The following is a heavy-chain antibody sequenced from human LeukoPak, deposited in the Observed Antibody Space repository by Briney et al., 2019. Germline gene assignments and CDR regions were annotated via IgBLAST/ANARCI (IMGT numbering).Heavy chain of an antibody. Sequence: SETLSLTCAVYGGSFSGYYWNWIRQRPGKGLEWIGYVYYSGNTYYNPSLKSRVTISIDTSKNQFSLTLSSVTAADTAVYYCARGDYSSSFISFDYWGQGTLVTVSS. CDR1: GGSFSGYY. CDR2: VYYSGNT. V-gene: IGHV4-34*09. D-gene: IGHD6-13*01. J-gene: IGHJ4*02. CDR3: ARGDYSSSFISFDY.